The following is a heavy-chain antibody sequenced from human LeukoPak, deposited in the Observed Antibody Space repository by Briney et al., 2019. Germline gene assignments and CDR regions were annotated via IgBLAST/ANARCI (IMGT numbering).Heavy chain of an antibody. V-gene: IGHV4-30-4*01. J-gene: IGHJ2*01. CDR2: IYYSGSS. CDR3: ASLNGDPSYWSFDL. Sequence: ASETLSLTCTVSGGSISSGDYYWSWIRQPPGKGLEWIGYIYYSGSSYYNPSLKSRVTMSVDTSKNQFSLKLSSVTAADTALYYCASLNGDPSYWSFDLWGRGTPVTVSS. CDR1: GGSISSGDYY. D-gene: IGHD4-17*01.